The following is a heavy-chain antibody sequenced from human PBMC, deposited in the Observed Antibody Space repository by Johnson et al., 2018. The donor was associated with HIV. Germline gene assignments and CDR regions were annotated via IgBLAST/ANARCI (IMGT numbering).Heavy chain of an antibody. CDR2: LYSDGGT. CDR1: GFTVSSNY. V-gene: IGHV3-66*02. D-gene: IGHD2-15*01. CDR3: AREGIWYCSGGSCYGAFDI. Sequence: VQLVESGGGLVQPGGSLRLSCAASGFTVSSNYMSWVRQAPGKGLEWVSVLYSDGGTYSADSVKGRFPISSDNSKNPLYLQMNSLRAVETAVYYCAREGIWYCSGGSCYGAFDIWGQGTMVTVSS. J-gene: IGHJ3*02.